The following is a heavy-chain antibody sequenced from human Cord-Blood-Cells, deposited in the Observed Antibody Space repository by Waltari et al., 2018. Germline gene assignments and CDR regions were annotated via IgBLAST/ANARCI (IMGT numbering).Heavy chain of an antibody. CDR1: GYTLTELS. V-gene: IGHV1-24*01. CDR3: ATGGSSELFCDD. CDR2: FDPEDGET. Sequence: QVQLVQSGAEVKKPGASVKVSCKVSGYTLTELSMHWVRQAPGKGLEWMGGFDPEDGETITAQKYHGRVTMTEDTSTDTAYMELSSLRSEDTAVDYCATGGSSELFCDDWGQGTLVTVSS. D-gene: IGHD2-2*01. J-gene: IGHJ4*02.